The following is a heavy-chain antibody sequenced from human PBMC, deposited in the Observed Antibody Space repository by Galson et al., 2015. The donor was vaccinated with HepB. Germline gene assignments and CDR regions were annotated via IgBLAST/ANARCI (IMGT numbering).Heavy chain of an antibody. Sequence: ETLSLTCTVSGGSISGNYWGWIRQPPGKGLEWIGYKFYRGSTNYNPSLKSRVTISVDTSKNQFSLKLNSVTAADTAVYYCARLKLHDYGDYEFRWFDPWGQGTLVTVSS. J-gene: IGHJ5*02. CDR3: ARLKLHDYGDYEFRWFDP. D-gene: IGHD4-17*01. V-gene: IGHV4-59*08. CDR2: KFYRGST. CDR1: GGSISGNY.